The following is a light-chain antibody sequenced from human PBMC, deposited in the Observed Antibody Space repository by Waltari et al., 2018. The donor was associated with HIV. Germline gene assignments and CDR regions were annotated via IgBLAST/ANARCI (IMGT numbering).Light chain of an antibody. CDR1: SSDVGIYNL. J-gene: IGLJ2*01. V-gene: IGLV2-23*01. Sequence: QSALTQPASVSGSPGQSITISCTGTSSDVGIYNLVSWYQQYPGKAPKLMIYEGSKRPSGVSNLFSGSKSGNTASLTISGLQTEDEADYYFCSYAGSFVVFGGGTKLTVL. CDR2: EGS. CDR3: CSYAGSFVV.